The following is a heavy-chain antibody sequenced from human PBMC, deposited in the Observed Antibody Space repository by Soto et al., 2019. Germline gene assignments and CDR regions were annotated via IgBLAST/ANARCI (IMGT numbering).Heavy chain of an antibody. CDR2: IDGSGTTK. V-gene: IGHV3-48*03. CDR3: ARGFGGFNY. J-gene: IGHJ4*02. CDR1: GFTFNDFE. Sequence: PGGSLRLSCGVSGFTFNDFEMNWVRQAPGKGLEWLAYIDGSGTTKKYADSVRGRFTISRDNPNISLFLQMSSLSAADTAIYYCARGFGGFNYWGQGTLVSVSS. D-gene: IGHD3-10*01.